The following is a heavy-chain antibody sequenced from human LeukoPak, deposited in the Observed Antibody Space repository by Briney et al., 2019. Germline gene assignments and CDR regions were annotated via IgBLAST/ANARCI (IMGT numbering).Heavy chain of an antibody. Sequence: SETLSLTCTVSGGSISSYSWSWIRQPPGKGLEWIGYIYYSGSTNYNPSLKSRVTISVDTSKNEFSLKLSSVTAADTAVYYCARRGYYDSSGYYGCWGQGTLVTVSS. CDR3: ARRGYYDSSGYYGC. V-gene: IGHV4-59*08. D-gene: IGHD3-22*01. J-gene: IGHJ4*02. CDR2: IYYSGST. CDR1: GGSISSYS.